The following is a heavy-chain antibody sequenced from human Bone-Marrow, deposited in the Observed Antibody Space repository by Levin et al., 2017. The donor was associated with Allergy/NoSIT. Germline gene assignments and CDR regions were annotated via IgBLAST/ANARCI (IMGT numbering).Heavy chain of an antibody. CDR1: GFSLSTTGVG. CDR2: IYWDDDK. D-gene: IGHD6-13*01. J-gene: IGHJ4*02. Sequence: ESGPTLVKPTQTLTLTCTFSGFSLSTTGVGVGWIRQPPGEALEWLTLIYWDDDKRYSPSLKSRLTITKDASKNQVVLTMTNMNPVDTATYYCAAQLSSYTHYWGQGTLVTVSS. CDR3: AAQLSSYTHY. V-gene: IGHV2-5*02.